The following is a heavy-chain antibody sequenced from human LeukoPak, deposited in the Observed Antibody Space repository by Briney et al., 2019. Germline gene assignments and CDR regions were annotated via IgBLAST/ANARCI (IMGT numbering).Heavy chain of an antibody. CDR3: ASITMVRGVIMPQ. J-gene: IGHJ6*02. CDR1: GYTFTSYD. Sequence: ASVKVSCKASGYTFTSYDINWVRQATGQGLEWMGWMNPNSGNTGYAQKFQGRVTMTRNTSISTAYMELSSLRPEDTAVYYCASITMVRGVIMPQWGQGTTVTVSS. V-gene: IGHV1-8*01. CDR2: MNPNSGNT. D-gene: IGHD3-10*01.